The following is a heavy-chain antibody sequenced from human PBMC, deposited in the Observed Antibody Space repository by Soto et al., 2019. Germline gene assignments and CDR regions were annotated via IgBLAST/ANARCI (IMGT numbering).Heavy chain of an antibody. CDR1: GGTFRTSA. Sequence: QVQLVQSGAEVKKPGSSVKVSCKASGGTFRTSAISWVRQAPGQGLEWVGGIMPVFRRPKYAQNFQDRVTITAEESTSTAYMELNSLGSDDTAVYYCARDKDRLQLGGNYYFILDVWGQGTAVTVSS. CDR2: IMPVFRRP. CDR3: ARDKDRLQLGGNYYFILDV. J-gene: IGHJ6*02. D-gene: IGHD1-1*01. V-gene: IGHV1-69*12.